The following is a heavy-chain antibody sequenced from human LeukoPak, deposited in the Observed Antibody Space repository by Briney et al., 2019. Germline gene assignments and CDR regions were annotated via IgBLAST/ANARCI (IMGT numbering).Heavy chain of an antibody. CDR2: INPNSGGT. D-gene: IGHD6-13*01. CDR1: GYTFTGYY. J-gene: IGHJ5*02. Sequence: GASVKVSCKASGYTFTGYYMHWVRQAPGQGLEWMGWINPNSGGTNYAQKFQGRVTMTRDTSISTAYMELSRLRSDDTAVYYCARVRSWYSGRSRWFDPWGQGTLVTVSS. V-gene: IGHV1-2*02. CDR3: ARVRSWYSGRSRWFDP.